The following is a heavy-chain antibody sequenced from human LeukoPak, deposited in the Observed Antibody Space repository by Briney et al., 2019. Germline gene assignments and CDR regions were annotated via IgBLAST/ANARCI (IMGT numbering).Heavy chain of an antibody. CDR3: ARHFGEMTSDWFDP. V-gene: IGHV4-34*01. J-gene: IGHJ5*02. CDR2: INHSGST. CDR1: GGSFSGYY. Sequence: PSETLSLTCAVYGGSFSGYYWSWIRQPPGKGLEWIGEINHSGSTNYNPSLKSRVTISVDTSKNQFSLKLSSVTAADTAVYYCARHFGEMTSDWFDPWGQGTLVTVSS. D-gene: IGHD3-10*01.